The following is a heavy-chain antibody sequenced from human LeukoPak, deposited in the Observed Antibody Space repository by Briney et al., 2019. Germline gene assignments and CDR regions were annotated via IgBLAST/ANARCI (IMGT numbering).Heavy chain of an antibody. CDR2: IYSDGSNP. J-gene: IGHJ4*02. Sequence: GGSLRLSCVASGFTFRGYWMHWVRQAPGKGLVWVSRIYSDGSNPTYADSVKGRFTISRDNAENTLYLQMNSLRAEDTAVYYCVRDSGNWIGNYYFDYWGQGSLVTVSS. CDR1: GFTFRGYW. D-gene: IGHD1-1*01. CDR3: VRDSGNWIGNYYFDY. V-gene: IGHV3-74*03.